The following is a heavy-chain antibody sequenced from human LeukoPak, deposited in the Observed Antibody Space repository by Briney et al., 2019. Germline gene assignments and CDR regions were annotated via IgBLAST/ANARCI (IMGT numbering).Heavy chain of an antibody. J-gene: IGHJ3*02. CDR2: INHSGST. Sequence: PSETLSLTCTVSGGSISSSSYYWGWIRQPPGKGLEWIGEINHSGSTNYNPSLKSRVTISVDTSKNQFSLKLSSVTAADTAVYYCARDPRIAVAGTDAFDIWGQGTMVTVSS. D-gene: IGHD6-19*01. CDR3: ARDPRIAVAGTDAFDI. CDR1: GGSISSSSYY. V-gene: IGHV4-39*07.